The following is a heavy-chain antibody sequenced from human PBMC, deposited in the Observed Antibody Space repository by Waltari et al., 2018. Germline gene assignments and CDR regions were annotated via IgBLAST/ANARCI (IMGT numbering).Heavy chain of an antibody. Sequence: EVQLVESGGGLIQPGGSLRLSCAASGFTVSSNYMSWVRQAPGKGLEWVSVIYSGGSTYYADSVKGRFTISRDNSKNTLYLQMNSLRAEDTAVYYCARDANDYGGRHGMDVWGQGTTVTVSS. D-gene: IGHD4-17*01. V-gene: IGHV3-53*01. CDR3: ARDANDYGGRHGMDV. CDR2: IYSGGST. CDR1: GFTVSSNY. J-gene: IGHJ6*02.